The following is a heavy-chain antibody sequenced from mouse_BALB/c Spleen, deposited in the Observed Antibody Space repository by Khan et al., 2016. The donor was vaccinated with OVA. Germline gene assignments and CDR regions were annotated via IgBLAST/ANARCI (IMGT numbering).Heavy chain of an antibody. V-gene: IGHV2-2*02. Sequence: QVQLKESGPGLVQPSQSLSITCTVSGFSLTTYCVHWVRQSPGKGLEWLGVIWSGGSTDNNAAFISRLSIIKDSSNNHVFFKMNRLQVNETAIYYCARNYDYDEGLAYWGQGTLVTVSA. CDR2: IWSGGST. CDR3: ARNYDYDEGLAY. D-gene: IGHD2-4*01. CDR1: GFSLTTYC. J-gene: IGHJ3*01.